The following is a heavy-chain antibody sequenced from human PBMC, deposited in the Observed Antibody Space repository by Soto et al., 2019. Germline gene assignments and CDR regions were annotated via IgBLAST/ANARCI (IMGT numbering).Heavy chain of an antibody. CDR1: GGSFSGYY. CDR2: INHSGST. V-gene: IGHV4-34*01. Sequence: SETLSLTCAVYGGSFSGYYWSWIRQPPGKGLEWIGEINHSGSTNYNPSLKSRVTISVDTSKNQFSLKLSSVTAADTAVYYCARGRRLAVAGVFDIWGQGPMLTVSS. J-gene: IGHJ3*02. CDR3: ARGRRLAVAGVFDI. D-gene: IGHD6-19*01.